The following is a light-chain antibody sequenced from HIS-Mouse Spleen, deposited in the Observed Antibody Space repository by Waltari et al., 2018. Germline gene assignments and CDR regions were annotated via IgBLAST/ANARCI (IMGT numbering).Light chain of an antibody. V-gene: IGLV3-10*01. J-gene: IGLJ2*01. CDR3: YSTDSSGNHRV. CDR1: ALPKKY. Sequence: SYELTQPPSVSVSPGQTARITCSGDALPKKYAYWYQQNSGQAPVLVIYEDSKRPPRIPERFSGSSSGTMATLTISGAQVEDEADYYCYSTDSSGNHRVFGGGTKLTVL. CDR2: EDS.